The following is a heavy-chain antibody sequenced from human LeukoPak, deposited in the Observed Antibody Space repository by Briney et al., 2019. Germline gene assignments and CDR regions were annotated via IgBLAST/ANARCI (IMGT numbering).Heavy chain of an antibody. CDR1: GFTFDDYG. CDR2: INWNGGST. D-gene: IGHD6-19*01. Sequence: GGSLRLSCAASGFTFDDYGLSWVRQAPGKGLEWVSTINWNGGSTGYADSVKGRFTISRDNAKNSLYLQMNSLRAEDTTLYYCARVSDISVAAYFDYWGQGTLVTVSS. CDR3: ARVSDISVAAYFDY. J-gene: IGHJ4*02. V-gene: IGHV3-20*04.